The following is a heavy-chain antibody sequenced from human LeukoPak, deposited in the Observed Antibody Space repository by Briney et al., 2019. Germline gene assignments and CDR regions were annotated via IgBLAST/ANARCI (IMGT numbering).Heavy chain of an antibody. J-gene: IGHJ4*02. CDR1: GGSISSSNYY. Sequence: PSETLSLTCTVSGGSISSSNYYWGWIRQPPGKGLEWIVSIFYSGSTYYNPSLRSRVTISVDTSKNQFSLKLSSVTAAYTAVYFCARQHIGAGAPAPLWETWGQGTLVTVS. CDR2: IFYSGST. D-gene: IGHD2-21*01. V-gene: IGHV4-39*01. CDR3: ARQHIGAGAPAPLWET.